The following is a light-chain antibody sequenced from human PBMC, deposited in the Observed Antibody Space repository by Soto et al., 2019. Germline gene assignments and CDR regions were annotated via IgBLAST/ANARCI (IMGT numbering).Light chain of an antibody. CDR2: GTT. Sequence: QSVLTQPPSVSGAPGQRVTISCTGSSSNIGAHYDVHWYQQLPGTAPKLLIYGTTNRPSGVPDRFSGSKSGTSASLAITGLHAEDEADYYCQSYDSSRTGFVIFGGGTKLTVL. J-gene: IGLJ2*01. V-gene: IGLV1-40*01. CDR1: SSNIGAHYD. CDR3: QSYDSSRTGFVI.